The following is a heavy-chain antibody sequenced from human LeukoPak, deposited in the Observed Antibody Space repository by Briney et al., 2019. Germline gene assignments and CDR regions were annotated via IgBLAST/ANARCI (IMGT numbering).Heavy chain of an antibody. CDR3: ARVNQMWYFDL. V-gene: IGHV1-3*01. CDR1: GYTFTNIA. D-gene: IGHD1-14*01. J-gene: IGHJ2*01. Sequence: ASVKVSCKASGYTFTNIAIHWVRQAPGQRLDWMGWIHAGSGNTKYSQKFQGRVSITRDTSASTAYMELSSLRSEDTAVYYCARVNQMWYFDLWGRGTLVTVSS. CDR2: IHAGSGNT.